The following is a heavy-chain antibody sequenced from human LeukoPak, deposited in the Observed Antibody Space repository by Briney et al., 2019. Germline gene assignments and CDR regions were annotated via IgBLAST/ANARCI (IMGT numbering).Heavy chain of an antibody. CDR2: IFFTGNT. Sequence: SETLSLTCTVSGGSISRYYWSWVRQPPGEGLEWIGYIFFTGNTNYNPSVRSRVTISIDTSKNQFSLKLSSVTAADTAVYYCARDVYGSGSPDYWGQGTLVTVSS. J-gene: IGHJ4*02. V-gene: IGHV4-59*01. D-gene: IGHD3-10*01. CDR1: GGSISRYY. CDR3: ARDVYGSGSPDY.